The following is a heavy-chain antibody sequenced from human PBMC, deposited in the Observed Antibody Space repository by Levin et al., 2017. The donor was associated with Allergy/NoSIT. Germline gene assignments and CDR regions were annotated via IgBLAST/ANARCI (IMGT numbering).Heavy chain of an antibody. J-gene: IGHJ6*02. V-gene: IGHV3-9*01. CDR2: LSWNSATV. Sequence: GGSLRLSCAASGFTFDDYAMHWVRQAPGKGLEWVAGLSWNSATVAYADFVNDRFTISRDNAGNSLSLQMNSLRPEDTALYYCTRDTGGHSYGFYGMDVWGQGTTVTVSS. CDR3: TRDTGGHSYGFYGMDV. D-gene: IGHD5-18*01. CDR1: GFTFDDYA.